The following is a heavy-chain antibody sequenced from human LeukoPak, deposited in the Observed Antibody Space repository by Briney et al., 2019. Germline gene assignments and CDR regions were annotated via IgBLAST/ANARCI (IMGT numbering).Heavy chain of an antibody. D-gene: IGHD4-17*01. CDR2: IVVGSGNT. V-gene: IGHV1-58*02. CDR3: AAEISGTVTTFDY. J-gene: IGHJ4*02. Sequence: SAKVSRKASGFTFTSSAMQWVRQARGQRLGWIGWIVVGSGNTNYAQTFQERVTITRDMSTSTAYMELSSLRSEDTAVYFCAAEISGTVTTFDYWGQGTLVTVSS. CDR1: GFTFTSSA.